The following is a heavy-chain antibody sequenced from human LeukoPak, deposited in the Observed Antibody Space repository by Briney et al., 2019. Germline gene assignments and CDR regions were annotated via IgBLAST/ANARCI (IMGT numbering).Heavy chain of an antibody. Sequence: PSETLSLTCAVYGGSFSGYYWSWIRQPPGKGLEWIGEINHSGSTNYNPSLKSRVTISVDTSKNQFSLKLSSVTTADTAVYYCARARKTTETTRWFDPWGQGTLVTVSS. CDR3: ARARKTTETTRWFDP. J-gene: IGHJ5*02. CDR1: GGSFSGYY. D-gene: IGHD4-17*01. CDR2: INHSGST. V-gene: IGHV4-34*01.